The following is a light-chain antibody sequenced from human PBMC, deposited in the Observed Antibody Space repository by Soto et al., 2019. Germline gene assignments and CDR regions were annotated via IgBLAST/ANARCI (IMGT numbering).Light chain of an antibody. J-gene: IGLJ1*01. CDR2: DVS. CDR3: SSYTSSSTYV. CDR1: SSDVGGYNY. Sequence: QSVLTQPASVSGSPGQSITISCTGTSSDVGGYNYVSWYQQHPGKATKLMIYDVSNRPSGVSNRFSGSKSGNTASLTISGLQAEDEADYYCSSYTSSSTYVFGNGTKVTVL. V-gene: IGLV2-14*01.